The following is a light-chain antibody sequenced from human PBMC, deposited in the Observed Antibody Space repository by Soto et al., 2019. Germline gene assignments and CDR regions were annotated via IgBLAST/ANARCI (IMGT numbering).Light chain of an antibody. CDR3: CSYAGSYTLYV. CDR1: SSDIGGYNY. CDR2: DVS. J-gene: IGLJ1*01. V-gene: IGLV2-11*01. Sequence: QPVLTQPRSVSRAPRQAVTISCTGNSSDIGGYNYVSWYQQHPGKAPKVMIYDVSKRPSGVPDRFSGSKSGNTASLTISGLQAEDEADYYCCSYAGSYTLYVFGIGTKVTVL.